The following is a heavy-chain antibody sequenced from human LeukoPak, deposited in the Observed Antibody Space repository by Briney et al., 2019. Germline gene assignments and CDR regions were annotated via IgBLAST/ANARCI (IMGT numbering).Heavy chain of an antibody. CDR3: AKERRAKADYYDSSGYYY. V-gene: IGHV3-33*06. CDR2: IWYDGSNK. Sequence: GGSLRLSCAVSGFTFSNYDMHWVRQAPGKGLEWVAVIWYDGSNKYYADSVKGRFTISRDNSKNTLYLQMNSLRAEDTAVYYCAKERRAKADYYDSSGYYYWGQGTLVTVSS. D-gene: IGHD3-22*01. J-gene: IGHJ4*02. CDR1: GFTFSNYD.